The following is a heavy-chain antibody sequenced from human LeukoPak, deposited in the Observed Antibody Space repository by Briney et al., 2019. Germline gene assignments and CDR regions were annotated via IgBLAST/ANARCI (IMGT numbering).Heavy chain of an antibody. J-gene: IGHJ4*02. CDR2: IYPGYSDT. D-gene: IGHD3-22*01. Sequence: GESLKISCKGSGYSFTSYWTGWVRQMPGKGLEWMGIIYPGYSDTRYSLSFQGQVTISADKSTSTAYLQWSSLKASDTAMYYCARHYYYDSSGYYVSFDYWGQGTLVTVSS. V-gene: IGHV5-51*01. CDR3: ARHYYYDSSGYYVSFDY. CDR1: GYSFTSYW.